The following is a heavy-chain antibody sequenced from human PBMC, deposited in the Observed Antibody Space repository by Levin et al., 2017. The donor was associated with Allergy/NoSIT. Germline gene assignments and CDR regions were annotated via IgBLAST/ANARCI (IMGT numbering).Heavy chain of an antibody. Sequence: SETLSLTCAVSGGSISSGGYSWSWIRQPPGKGLEWIGYIYHSGSTYYNPSLKSRVTISVDRSKNQFSLKLSSVTAADTAVYYCARDRVTMVQGVIMGGYMDVWGKGTTVTVSS. J-gene: IGHJ6*03. CDR1: GGSISSGGYS. CDR3: ARDRVTMVQGVIMGGYMDV. D-gene: IGHD3-10*01. CDR2: IYHSGST. V-gene: IGHV4-30-2*01.